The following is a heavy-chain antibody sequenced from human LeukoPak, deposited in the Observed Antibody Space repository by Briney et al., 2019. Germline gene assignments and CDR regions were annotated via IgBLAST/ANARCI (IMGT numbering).Heavy chain of an antibody. CDR3: AKDGSLWFGESPPEYFQH. J-gene: IGHJ1*01. D-gene: IGHD3-10*01. CDR1: GFTFSSYA. V-gene: IGHV3-23*01. Sequence: GGSLRLSCAASGFTFSSYAMSWVRQAPGKGLEWVSAISGSGGSTYYADSVKGRFTISRDNSKNTLYLQMNSLRAEDTAVYYCAKDGSLWFGESPPEYFQHWGQGTLVTVSS. CDR2: ISGSGGST.